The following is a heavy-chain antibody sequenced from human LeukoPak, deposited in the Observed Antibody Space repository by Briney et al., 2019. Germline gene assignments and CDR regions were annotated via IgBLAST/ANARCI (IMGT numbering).Heavy chain of an antibody. V-gene: IGHV3-43*01. J-gene: IGHJ4*01. D-gene: IGHD6-13*01. CDR2: INWDGGST. CDR3: AKDLGKVIAAAGTSGFDT. Sequence: GGSLRLSCAASGFSFDDYTMHWVRQRPEKGLEWVSLINWDGGSTYYADSVKGRFIISRDTSKNSLYLQMHSLRADDTAFYYCAKDLGKVIAAAGTSGFDTWGRGTLVTVSS. CDR1: GFSFDDYT.